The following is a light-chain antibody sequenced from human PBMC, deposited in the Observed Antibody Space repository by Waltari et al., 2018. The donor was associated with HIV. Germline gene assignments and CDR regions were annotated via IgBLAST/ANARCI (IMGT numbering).Light chain of an antibody. J-gene: IGLJ2*01. V-gene: IGLV2-8*01. CDR3: SSYANKNGFYVV. Sequence: QSALTQPPSASGSPGQSVTISCTGTNSDIGGYNYVSWYQQPPGKAPKLVISEVTKRPAGVPGRFSCSKSGTTASLTVSGLQAEDEADYYCSSYANKNGFYVVFGGGTRLTVL. CDR1: NSDIGGYNY. CDR2: EVT.